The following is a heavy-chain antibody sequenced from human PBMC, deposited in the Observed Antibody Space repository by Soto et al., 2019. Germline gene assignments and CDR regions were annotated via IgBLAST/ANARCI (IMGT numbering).Heavy chain of an antibody. CDR3: AVGGTYLSMDV. D-gene: IGHD1-1*01. CDR2: INPDGGGT. CDR1: GYTFTSYY. Sequence: QVQLVQSGAEVKKPGASVKVSCKASGYTFTSYYMHWVRLAPGQGLEWMGIINPDGGGTSYAQQFQGRVIMTRDTSTSTVYTEMSSLRSEDTAVYYCAVGGTYLSMDVWGQGTTVTVSS. V-gene: IGHV1-46*01. J-gene: IGHJ6*02.